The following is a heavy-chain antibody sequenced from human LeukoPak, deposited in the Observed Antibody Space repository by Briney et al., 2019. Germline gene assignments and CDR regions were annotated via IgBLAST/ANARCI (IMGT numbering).Heavy chain of an antibody. D-gene: IGHD1-14*01. CDR2: IFFSGRT. CDR3: ARQMGTSRFDF. J-gene: IGHJ4*02. Sequence: KTSETLSLTCTVSGGSINNYFWSWIRQSPGKGLEWIGYIFFSGRTNYNPSLKSRVTISVDTSKSQFSLRLSSVTAADTAVYYCARQMGTSRFDFWGQGTLVTVSS. V-gene: IGHV4-59*08. CDR1: GGSINNYF.